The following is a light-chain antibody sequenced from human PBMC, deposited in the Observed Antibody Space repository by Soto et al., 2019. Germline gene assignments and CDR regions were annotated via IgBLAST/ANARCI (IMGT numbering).Light chain of an antibody. Sequence: EIVLTQSPGTLSLSPGERATLSCSASQSVSSSYLAWYQQKPGQAPRLLIYGASSSATGIPDRFSGSGSGTDFTLTISRLEPEDFAVYYWQQYGSSPLTFGGGTKGEIK. CDR2: GAS. J-gene: IGKJ4*01. CDR3: QQYGSSPLT. CDR1: QSVSSSY. V-gene: IGKV3-20*01.